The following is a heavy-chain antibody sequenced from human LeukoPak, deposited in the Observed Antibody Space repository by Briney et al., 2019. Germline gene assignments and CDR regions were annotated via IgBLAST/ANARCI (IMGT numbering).Heavy chain of an antibody. V-gene: IGHV1-69-2*01. CDR2: VDPEDGET. J-gene: IGHJ5*02. CDR1: GYTFIDYY. CDR3: ARATDKGQQLGRGWFDP. D-gene: IGHD6-13*01. Sequence: ASVKVSCKVSGYTFIDYYMHWVQQAPGKGLERMGLVDPEDGETIYAEKFQGRLTITADTSTDTAYMELSSLRSEDTAIYYCARATDKGQQLGRGWFDPWGQGTLVTVSS.